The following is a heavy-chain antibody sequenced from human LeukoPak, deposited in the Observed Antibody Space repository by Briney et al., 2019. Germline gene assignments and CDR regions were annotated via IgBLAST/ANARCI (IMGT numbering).Heavy chain of an antibody. Sequence: ASVKVSCKASGGTFSSDAINWVRQAPGQGLEWMGRIIPFLVLGDYAQKFQGRVTITADKSTSTAYMELSSLRSQDTAVYYCARVAGPASDGDDFDYWGQGTLVTVSS. CDR2: IIPFLVLG. D-gene: IGHD5-24*01. J-gene: IGHJ4*02. CDR1: GGTFSSDA. V-gene: IGHV1-69*04. CDR3: ARVAGPASDGDDFDY.